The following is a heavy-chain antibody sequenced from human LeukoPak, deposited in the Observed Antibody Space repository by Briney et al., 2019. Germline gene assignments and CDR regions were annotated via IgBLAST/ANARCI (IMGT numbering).Heavy chain of an antibody. Sequence: QTGGSLRLSCAASGFALSSHWMTWVRQVPGRGPEWVANVNRDGSETYYLDSVKGRFTISKDNAKNSLYLQINSLRAEDTALYHCARNNGMDVWGQGTTVIVSS. V-gene: IGHV3-7*03. CDR1: GFALSSHW. CDR2: VNRDGSET. J-gene: IGHJ6*02. CDR3: ARNNGMDV.